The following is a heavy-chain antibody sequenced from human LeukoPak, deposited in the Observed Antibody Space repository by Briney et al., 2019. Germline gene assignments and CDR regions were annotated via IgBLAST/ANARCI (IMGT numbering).Heavy chain of an antibody. CDR3: AREGGYCGGVCYRDY. V-gene: IGHV3-33*01. J-gene: IGHJ4*02. CDR1: GFTFSSYG. CDR2: IWYDGSNK. Sequence: PGRSLRLSCAASGFTFSSYGMHWVRQAPGKGLEWVAVIWYDGSNKYYADSVKGRFTISRDNSKNTLYLQMNSLRAEDTAVYYCAREGGYCGGVCYRDYWGQGTLVTVSS. D-gene: IGHD2-21*02.